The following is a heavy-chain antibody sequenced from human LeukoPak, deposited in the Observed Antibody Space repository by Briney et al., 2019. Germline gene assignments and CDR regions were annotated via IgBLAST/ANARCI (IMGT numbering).Heavy chain of an antibody. CDR2: MYYSGST. Sequence: SETLSLTCTVSGGSISSSSYYWGWIRQPPGKGLEWIGSMYYSGSTYYNPSLKSRVTISVDTSKNQFSLKLSSVTAADTAVYYCASPAPQIVAGTGGDAFDIWGQGTMVTVSS. D-gene: IGHD6-19*01. CDR1: GGSISSSSYY. J-gene: IGHJ3*02. V-gene: IGHV4-39*07. CDR3: ASPAPQIVAGTGGDAFDI.